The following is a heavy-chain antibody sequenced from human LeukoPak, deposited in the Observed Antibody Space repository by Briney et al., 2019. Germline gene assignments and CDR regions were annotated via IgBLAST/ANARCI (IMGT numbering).Heavy chain of an antibody. CDR1: GYTFTSYY. Sequence: ASVKVSCKASGYTFTSYYMHWVRQAPGQGLEWMGIINPSGGSTSYAQKFQGRVTITADESTSTAYMELSSLRSEDTAVYYCASSPFPYSAPGLFDYWGQGTLVTVSS. CDR2: INPSGGST. V-gene: IGHV1-46*01. D-gene: IGHD1-26*01. CDR3: ASSPFPYSAPGLFDY. J-gene: IGHJ4*02.